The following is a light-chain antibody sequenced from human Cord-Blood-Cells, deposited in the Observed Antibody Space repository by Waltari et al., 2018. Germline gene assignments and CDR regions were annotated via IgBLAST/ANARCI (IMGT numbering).Light chain of an antibody. J-gene: IGLJ2*01. CDR1: SSNLGSHY. Sequence: QSVLTPSPSASGTPGQRVTISSSGSSSNLGSHYAHWYQQLPGTAPKLLIYRNNQRPSGVPDRFSGSKSGTSASLAISGLRSEDEADYYCAAWDDSLSGVVFGGGTKLTVL. V-gene: IGLV1-47*01. CDR3: AAWDDSLSGVV. CDR2: RNN.